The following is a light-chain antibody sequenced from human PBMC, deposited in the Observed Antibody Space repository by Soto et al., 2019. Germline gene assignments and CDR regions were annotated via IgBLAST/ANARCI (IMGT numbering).Light chain of an antibody. Sequence: QSALTQPASVSGSPGQSIRSASSRGSGWVGACTSVSWYQHHPDKAPKVMIYEVNKRPSGASLRFSGSKYGNTASLTISGLQADDEAHYYCSSYISDTRSYVFGTGTKVNVL. CDR2: EVN. J-gene: IGLJ1*01. CDR1: SGWVGACTS. V-gene: IGLV2-14*01. CDR3: SSYISDTRSYV.